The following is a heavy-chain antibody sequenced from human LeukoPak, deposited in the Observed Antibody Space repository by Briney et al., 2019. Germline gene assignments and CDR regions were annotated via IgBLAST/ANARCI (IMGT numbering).Heavy chain of an antibody. J-gene: IGHJ4*02. D-gene: IGHD3-16*01. V-gene: IGHV4-30-4*01. CDR1: NGSISSGDYY. Sequence: PSETLSLTCTVSNGSISSGDYYWSWIRQPPGKGLEWIGYIYYSGSPYYNPSLKSRVTISVDTSKNQFSLKLSSVTAADTAVYFCAREGGGGSPPGLGVNYGGRETLVTVSS. CDR3: AREGGGGSPPGLGVNY. CDR2: IYYSGSP.